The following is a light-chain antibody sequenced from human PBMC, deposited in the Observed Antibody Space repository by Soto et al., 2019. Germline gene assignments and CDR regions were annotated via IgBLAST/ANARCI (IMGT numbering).Light chain of an antibody. Sequence: QLVLTQSPSASASLGASVKLTCTLSSGHSNYAIAWHQQLPEKGPRYLMKVNSDGSHSKGDGIPDRFSGSSSGAERYLTISRPQSEDEADYDCQTWDTGIVLFGGGTKVTVL. CDR3: QTWDTGIVL. CDR1: SGHSNYA. J-gene: IGLJ2*01. V-gene: IGLV4-69*01. CDR2: VNSDGSH.